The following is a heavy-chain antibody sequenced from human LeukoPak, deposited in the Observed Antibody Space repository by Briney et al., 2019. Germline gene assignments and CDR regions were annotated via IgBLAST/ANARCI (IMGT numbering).Heavy chain of an antibody. J-gene: IGHJ4*02. D-gene: IGHD3-10*01. V-gene: IGHV3-21*01. CDR2: ISSRSSYI. Sequence: GGSLRLSCAASGFTFSSYSMNWVRQAPGKGLEWVSSISSRSSYIYYADSVKGRFTISRDNAKNSLFMQMNSLRAEDTAVYYCARGDLWFGDPKYYFDYWGQGTLVTVSS. CDR3: ARGDLWFGDPKYYFDY. CDR1: GFTFSSYS.